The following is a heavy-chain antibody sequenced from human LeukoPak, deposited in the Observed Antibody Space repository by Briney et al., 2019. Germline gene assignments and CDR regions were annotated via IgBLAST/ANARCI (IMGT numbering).Heavy chain of an antibody. D-gene: IGHD3-10*01. CDR2: IWYDGSNK. J-gene: IGHJ5*02. CDR3: ARERTYSQWFDP. V-gene: IGHV3-33*01. CDR1: GFTFSSYG. Sequence: SGGSLRLSCAASGFTFSSYGMHWVRQAPGKGLEWVAVIWYDGSNKYYADSVKGRFTISRDNSKNTLYLQMNSLRAEDTAVYYCARERTYSQWFDPWGQGTLVTVSS.